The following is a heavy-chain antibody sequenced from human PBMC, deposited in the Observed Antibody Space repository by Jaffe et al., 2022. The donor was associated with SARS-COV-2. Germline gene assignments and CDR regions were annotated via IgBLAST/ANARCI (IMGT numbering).Heavy chain of an antibody. CDR1: GYTFTKYW. CDR2: IDPSDSYT. Sequence: EVQLVQSGAEVKKPGEFLRISCTGYGYTFTKYWINWVRQMPGKGLEWMGRIDPSDSYTTYSPSFQGHVTISGEKSLSTAYLQWSSLKASDTAMYYCARQNYMDSGGMDVWGQGTTVTVSS. V-gene: IGHV5-10-1*03. J-gene: IGHJ6*02. CDR3: ARQNYMDSGGMDV. D-gene: IGHD1-7*01.